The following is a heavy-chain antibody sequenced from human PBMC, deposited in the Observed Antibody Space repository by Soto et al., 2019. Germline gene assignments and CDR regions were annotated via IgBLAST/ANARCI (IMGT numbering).Heavy chain of an antibody. D-gene: IGHD6-13*01. V-gene: IGHV4-31*03. CDR2: IYYSGSY. CDR3: ARGVGSSWVFSYFDS. CDR1: GGALSSGYHY. J-gene: IGHJ4*02. Sequence: QVQLQESGPGLVKPSQTLSLTCTVSGGALSSGYHYWSWIRQHPGKGLEWIAYIYYSGSYYYNPSLKSRLITSLDTARNQISLKLTSVSAADTAVYYFARGVGSSWVFSYFDSWGQGTLVTVSS.